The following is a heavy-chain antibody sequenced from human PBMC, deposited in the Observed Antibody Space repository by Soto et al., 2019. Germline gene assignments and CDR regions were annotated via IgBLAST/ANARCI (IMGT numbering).Heavy chain of an antibody. D-gene: IGHD3-3*01. Sequence: SETLSLTCTASGGSISNYFCNWIRQPAGKGLEWIGRIDNSGSTNYNPSLKSRITMSADTSRNQFSLKLNSVTAADTSVYYCARGGQDFWSGPFDYWGQGALVTVSS. CDR1: GGSISNYF. CDR3: ARGGQDFWSGPFDY. V-gene: IGHV4-4*07. CDR2: IDNSGST. J-gene: IGHJ4*02.